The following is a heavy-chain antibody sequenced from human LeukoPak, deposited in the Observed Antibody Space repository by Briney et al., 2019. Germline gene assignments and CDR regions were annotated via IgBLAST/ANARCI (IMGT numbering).Heavy chain of an antibody. J-gene: IGHJ3*02. CDR3: ARTYDFGRGPPGDAFDN. Sequence: HPGGSLRLSCAASGFTFTIFGLNWVRQAPGKGPEWVSYIDARGGITYYADSVQGRFTLSRDNARESVFLQMDSLRVDDTAVYYCARTYDFGRGPPGDAFDNWGPGTWVIVSS. CDR1: GFTFTIFG. D-gene: IGHD3-3*01. CDR2: IDARGGIT. V-gene: IGHV3-48*01.